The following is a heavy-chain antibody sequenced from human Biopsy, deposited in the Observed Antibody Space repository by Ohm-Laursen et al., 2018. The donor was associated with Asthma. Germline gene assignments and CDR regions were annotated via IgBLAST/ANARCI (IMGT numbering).Heavy chain of an antibody. D-gene: IGHD6-19*01. CDR2: IMTVFGTT. J-gene: IGHJ6*02. CDR3: ARCQVGYSSGWSLLLKKIYYPGMDV. Sequence: SSVKVSCKAPGGTFSNFAISWVRQAPGQGLEWLGGIMTVFGTTNYAQKFQGRVTITADESTSTAYMEVTSLISEDTAIYYCARCQVGYSSGWSLLLKKIYYPGMDVWGQGTAVTVSS. CDR1: GGTFSNFA. V-gene: IGHV1-69*01.